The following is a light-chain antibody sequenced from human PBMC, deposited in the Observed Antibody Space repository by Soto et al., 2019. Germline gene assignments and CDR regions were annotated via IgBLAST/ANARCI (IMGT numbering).Light chain of an antibody. CDR1: QSVSSN. CDR3: QQYNNGPPT. V-gene: IGKV3-15*01. CDR2: GAS. J-gene: IGKJ5*01. Sequence: EIVMTQSPATLSVSPGERATLSCRASQSVSSNLAWYQQKPGQAPRLLIYGASTRSTGIPARFSGSGSGTEFTLTISSLQSEDFAVYYCQQYNNGPPTFGQGTRLDI.